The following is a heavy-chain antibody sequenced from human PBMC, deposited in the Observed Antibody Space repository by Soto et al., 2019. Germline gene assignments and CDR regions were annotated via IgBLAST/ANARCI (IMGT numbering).Heavy chain of an antibody. CDR1: GHSFTRYW. CDR3: ARLLSGSGYPDY. D-gene: IGHD3-22*01. V-gene: IGHV5-51*01. CDR2: IYPGDSDT. J-gene: IGHJ4*02. Sequence: ESLTIYCTRSGHSFTRYWIGWVRQMPGKGLEWMGIIYPGDSDTRYSPSFQGQVTISADKSISTAYLQWSSLKASDTAMYYCARLLSGSGYPDYWGQGTLVSVSS.